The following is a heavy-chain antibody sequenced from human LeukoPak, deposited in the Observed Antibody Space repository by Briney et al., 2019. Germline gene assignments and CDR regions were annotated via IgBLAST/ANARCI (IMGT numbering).Heavy chain of an antibody. D-gene: IGHD6-19*01. CDR1: GYTFTGYY. J-gene: IGHJ4*02. CDR3: ARDAAGAVAGTFVLEYYLDY. CDR2: INPNSGGT. V-gene: IGHV1-2*02. Sequence: ASVKVSCKASGYTFTGYYMHWVRQAPGQGLEWMGWINPNSGGTNYAQKFQGRVTMTRDTSISTAYMELSRLRSDDTAVYYCARDAAGAVAGTFVLEYYLDYWGQGTLVTVSS.